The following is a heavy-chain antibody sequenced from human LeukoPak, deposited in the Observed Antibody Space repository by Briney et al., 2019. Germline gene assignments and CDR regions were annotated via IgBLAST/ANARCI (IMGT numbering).Heavy chain of an antibody. V-gene: IGHV1-3*01. CDR2: INAGNGNT. CDR3: ARDRDWGYLDY. J-gene: IGHJ4*02. Sequence: ASVKVSCKASGYTFTGYYMHWVRQAPGQRLEWMGWINAGNGNTKYSQKFQGRVTITRDTSASTAYMELSSLRSEDTAVYYCARDRDWGYLDYWGQGTLVTVSS. CDR1: GYTFTGYY. D-gene: IGHD7-27*01.